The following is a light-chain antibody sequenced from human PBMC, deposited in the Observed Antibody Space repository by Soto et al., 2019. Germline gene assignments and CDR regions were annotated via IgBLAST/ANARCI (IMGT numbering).Light chain of an antibody. Sequence: IQSTQSPSALSASVGHRVTITCRASQSINSYLNWDQQKTGKAAKLLIYAASSLKSGVPSRFSGSGSGTDFTLTISRLQPEDIATYYCPQCYGTTITLGPGT. CDR1: QSINSY. CDR3: PQCYGTTIT. J-gene: IGKJ5*01. V-gene: IGKV1-39*01. CDR2: AAS.